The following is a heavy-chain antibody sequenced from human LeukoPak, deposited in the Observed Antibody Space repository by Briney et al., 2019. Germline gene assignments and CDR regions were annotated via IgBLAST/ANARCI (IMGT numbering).Heavy chain of an antibody. CDR1: GFTFSNYG. V-gene: IGHV3-30*18. CDR2: ISYDGSNE. CDR3: AKHRGYSYGNYYDMHV. J-gene: IGHJ6*02. D-gene: IGHD5-18*01. Sequence: GGSLRLSCAASGFTFSNYGMHWVRQAPGKGLEWVAFISYDGSNEYYADSVKGRFTISRDNSKNTLYLQMNSLRAEDTAVYYCAKHRGYSYGNYYDMHVWGQGTTVSVSS.